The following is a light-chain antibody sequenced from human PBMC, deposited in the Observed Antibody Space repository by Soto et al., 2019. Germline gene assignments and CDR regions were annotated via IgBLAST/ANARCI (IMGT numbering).Light chain of an antibody. Sequence: EIVLTQSPGILSLSPGERASLSCGASQSISSSFLAWYQQKPGQAPTLLIYGASSRATGIPDRFSGTGYETDFTLTISRLEPEDFAVYYCQQYDNSPFTFGQGTRLAIK. V-gene: IGKV3-20*01. CDR3: QQYDNSPFT. CDR2: GAS. J-gene: IGKJ5*01. CDR1: QSISSSF.